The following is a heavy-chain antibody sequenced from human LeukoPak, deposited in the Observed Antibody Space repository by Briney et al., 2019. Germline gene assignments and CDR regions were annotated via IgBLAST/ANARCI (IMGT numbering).Heavy chain of an antibody. CDR3: ARDIGYCSGGSCYPYYMDV. Sequence: GASVKVSCKTSGYAFTTYGISWVRQAPGQGLEWMGWTSGYNGNTKYEQKLQDRVTMTTDTSTSTGYMELRSLRPDDTAVYYCARDIGYCSGGSCYPYYMDVWGKGTTVTVSS. D-gene: IGHD2-15*01. V-gene: IGHV1-18*01. CDR2: TSGYNGNT. J-gene: IGHJ6*03. CDR1: GYAFTTYG.